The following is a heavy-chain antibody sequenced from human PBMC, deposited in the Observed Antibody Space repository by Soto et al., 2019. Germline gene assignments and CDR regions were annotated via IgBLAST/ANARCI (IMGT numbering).Heavy chain of an antibody. CDR3: ARLLTEGATFREDAFDL. D-gene: IGHD3-9*01. Sequence: QIQLVQSGGDVKTPEASVKVSCTTSRYTFTSHGIAWVRQAPGQGLEWMGWISTFNGKTDYAQKFQGRVTMTADTITSTVHMELRSLRSDDTAVYYCARLLTEGATFREDAFDLWGPGTKVTVSS. CDR1: RYTFTSHG. V-gene: IGHV1-18*01. J-gene: IGHJ3*01. CDR2: ISTFNGKT.